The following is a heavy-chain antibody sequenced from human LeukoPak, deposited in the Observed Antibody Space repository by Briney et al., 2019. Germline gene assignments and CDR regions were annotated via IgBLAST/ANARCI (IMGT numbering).Heavy chain of an antibody. CDR2: INTGNGNT. J-gene: IGHJ4*02. Sequence: RASVMVSFTASGYTFTHYAMHWVRQAPGQSLEWMGWINTGNGNTKYSQKFQGKVTLTRDTSANTAYMEVTSLRSEDTAVYYCATRSASSYGGVFDFWGQGSLVIVSS. CDR1: GYTFTHYA. D-gene: IGHD3-16*01. V-gene: IGHV1-3*04. CDR3: ATRSASSYGGVFDF.